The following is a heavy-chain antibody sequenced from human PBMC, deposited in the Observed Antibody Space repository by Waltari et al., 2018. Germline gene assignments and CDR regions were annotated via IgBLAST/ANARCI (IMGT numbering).Heavy chain of an antibody. CDR1: GFTFSSDS. CDR3: ARDKVGDKDY. J-gene: IGHJ4*02. D-gene: IGHD1-26*01. Sequence: EVQLVESGGGLVKPGGSLRLSCAASGFTFSSDSMNWVRQAPGKGLEWVSSISSSSSYIYYADSVKGRFTISRDNAKNSLYLQMNSLRAEVTAVYYCARDKVGDKDYWGQGTLVTVSS. CDR2: ISSSSSYI. V-gene: IGHV3-21*01.